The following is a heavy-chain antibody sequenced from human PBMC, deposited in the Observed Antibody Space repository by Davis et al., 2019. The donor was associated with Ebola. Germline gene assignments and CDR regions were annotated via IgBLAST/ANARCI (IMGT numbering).Heavy chain of an antibody. J-gene: IGHJ5*02. CDR1: GFTFSGSA. D-gene: IGHD6-19*01. CDR3: TRLTWYSSGWYGGNWFDP. CDR2: IRSKANSYAT. Sequence: GGSLRLSCAASGFTFSGSALHWVRQASGKGLEWVGRIRSKANSYATAYAASVKGRFTISRDDSKNTAYLQMNSLKTEDTAVYYCTRLTWYSSGWYGGNWFDPWGQGTLVTVSS. V-gene: IGHV3-73*01.